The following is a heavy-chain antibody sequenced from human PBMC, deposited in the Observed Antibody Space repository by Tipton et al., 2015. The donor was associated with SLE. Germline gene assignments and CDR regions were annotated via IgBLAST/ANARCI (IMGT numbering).Heavy chain of an antibody. CDR2: IFYSGNT. D-gene: IGHD3-10*01. CDR3: ARRGSGSHRPRPFDY. V-gene: IGHV4-39*07. CDR1: GGSISSINYY. Sequence: TLSLTCTVSGGSISSINYYWGWIRQPPGKELEWIGNIFYSGNTFYNASLRSQVTISVDTSKNQFSLKLTSVTAADTAVYYCARRGSGSHRPRPFDYWGQGTLVTVSS. J-gene: IGHJ4*02.